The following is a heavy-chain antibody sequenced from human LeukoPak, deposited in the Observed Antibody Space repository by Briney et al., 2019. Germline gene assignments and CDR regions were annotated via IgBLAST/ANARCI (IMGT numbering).Heavy chain of an antibody. D-gene: IGHD5-18*01. Sequence: SETLSLTCTVSGGSISSYYWSWIRQPPGKGLEWIGYIYYSGSTNYNPSLKSRVTISVDTSKNQFSLKLSSVIAADTAVYYCARAGSYGYLGGSGFDYWGQGTLVTVSS. CDR2: IYYSGST. CDR1: GGSISSYY. V-gene: IGHV4-59*01. CDR3: ARAGSYGYLGGSGFDY. J-gene: IGHJ4*02.